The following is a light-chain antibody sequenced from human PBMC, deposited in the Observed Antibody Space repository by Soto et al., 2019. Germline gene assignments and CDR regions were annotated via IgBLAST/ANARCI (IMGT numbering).Light chain of an antibody. CDR1: SSNIGSNY. Sequence: QSVLTQPPSASGTPGQRVTISCSGSSSNIGSNYVYWYQQLPGTAPRLLIYGNYQRPSGVPDRFSGSKSGTSASLVISGLLYDDEADYYCGAWDNSMNSYLFGAGTKVTVL. CDR3: GAWDNSMNSYL. J-gene: IGLJ1*01. CDR2: GNY. V-gene: IGLV1-47*02.